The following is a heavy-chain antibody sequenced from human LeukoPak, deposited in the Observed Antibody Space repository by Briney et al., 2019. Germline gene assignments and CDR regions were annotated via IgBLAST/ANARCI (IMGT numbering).Heavy chain of an antibody. V-gene: IGHV4-59*11. CDR1: GGSISSHY. D-gene: IGHD6-13*01. CDR2: IYYSGRT. CDR3: ARSRAAAGV. J-gene: IGHJ4*02. Sequence: SGTLSLTRTVSGGSISSHYWSWIRQPPGKGLEWIGYIYYSGRTNYKPPLLSGVTIPVDTTKNQLPLKLSSVTAADTAVYYWARSRAAAGVWGRGTRVSVSS.